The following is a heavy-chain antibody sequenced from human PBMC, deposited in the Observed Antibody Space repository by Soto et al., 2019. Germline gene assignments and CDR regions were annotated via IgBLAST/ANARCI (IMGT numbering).Heavy chain of an antibody. CDR1: GDSITNNKW. CDR2: VYHDGST. J-gene: IGHJ4*02. D-gene: IGHD2-8*02. V-gene: IGHV4-4*02. CDR3: ARDKITGLFDY. Sequence: SETLSLTCAVSGDSITNNKWWTWVRQPPGKGLEWIGEVYHDGSTHYNPSLKSRLTISVDKSKNQFSLKLTSVTAADTAVYYCARDKITGLFDYWGQGTLVTVSS.